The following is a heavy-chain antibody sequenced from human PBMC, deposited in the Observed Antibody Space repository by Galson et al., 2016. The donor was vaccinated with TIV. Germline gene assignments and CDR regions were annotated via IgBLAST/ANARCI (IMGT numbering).Heavy chain of an antibody. CDR2: INWHGNSV. Sequence: LRLSCAATGFTSDDYPMHWVQQPPAKGQEGVSSINWHGNSVVYADSVKGRFTISRDNGKTSLYLQMNSLRPEDTALYYCAKDRAADASMDYYFYHAMGVWG. D-gene: IGHD5-18*01. V-gene: IGHV3-9*02. CDR3: AKDRAADASMDYYFYHAMGV. CDR1: GFTSDDYP. J-gene: IGHJ6*02.